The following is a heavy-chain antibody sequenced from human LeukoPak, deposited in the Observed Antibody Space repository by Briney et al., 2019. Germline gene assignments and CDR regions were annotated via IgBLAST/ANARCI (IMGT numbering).Heavy chain of an antibody. V-gene: IGHV3-43D*04. CDR3: AKDIGDGIAVAGVDY. Sequence: PGGSLRLSCAASGFTFDDYAMHWVRQVPGKGLEWVSLISWDGGSTYYADSVKGRFTISRDNSKNPLYLQMNSLRAEDTALYYCAKDIGDGIAVAGVDYWGQGTLVTVSS. CDR2: ISWDGGST. D-gene: IGHD6-19*01. J-gene: IGHJ4*02. CDR1: GFTFDDYA.